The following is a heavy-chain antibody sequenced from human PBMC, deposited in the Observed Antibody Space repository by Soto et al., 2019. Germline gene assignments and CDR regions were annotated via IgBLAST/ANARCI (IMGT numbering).Heavy chain of an antibody. J-gene: IGHJ4*02. D-gene: IGHD3-9*01. CDR2: IYYSGST. V-gene: IGHV4-59*01. CDR1: GSSISSYY. CDR3: ARRYGAGFDY. Sequence: QVQLQESGPGLVKPSETLSLTCTVSGSSISSYYWSWIRQPPGKGLEWIGYIYYSGSTNYNPSLKSRVTISVDTSKNQFSLKLSSVAAADTAVYYCARRYGAGFDYWGQGTLVTVSS.